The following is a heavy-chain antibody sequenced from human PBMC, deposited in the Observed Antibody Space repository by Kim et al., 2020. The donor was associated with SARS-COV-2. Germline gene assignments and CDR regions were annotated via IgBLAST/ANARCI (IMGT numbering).Heavy chain of an antibody. CDR3: ARGSCSSTSCHNFDS. J-gene: IGHJ4*02. Sequence: SETLSLTCTVSGGSISFYYWSWIRQPPGKGLEWIGYIYYSGSTNYNPSLKSRVTISVDTSKNQFSLKLSSVTAADTAVYYCARGSCSSTSCHNFDSWGQGTLVTVSS. CDR1: GGSISFYY. CDR2: IYYSGST. V-gene: IGHV4-59*13. D-gene: IGHD2-2*01.